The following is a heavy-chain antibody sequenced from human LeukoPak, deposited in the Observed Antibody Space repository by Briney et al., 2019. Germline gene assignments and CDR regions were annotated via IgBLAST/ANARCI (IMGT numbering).Heavy chain of an antibody. CDR2: IYYSGST. CDR1: GGSISSGDYY. CDR3: ARASTVVTWFDP. D-gene: IGHD4-23*01. V-gene: IGHV4-30-4*08. Sequence: SQTLSLTCTVSGGSISSGDYYWSWLRQPPGKGLEWIGYIYYSGSTYYNPSLKSRVTISVDTSKNQFSLKLSSVTAADTAVYYCARASTVVTWFDPWGQGTLVTVSS. J-gene: IGHJ5*02.